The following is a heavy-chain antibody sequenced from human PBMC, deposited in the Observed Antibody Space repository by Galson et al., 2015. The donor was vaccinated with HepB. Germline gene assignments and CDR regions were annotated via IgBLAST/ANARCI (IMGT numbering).Heavy chain of an antibody. CDR1: GDSVSSNSAA. J-gene: IGHJ4*02. CDR2: TYYRSKWYN. D-gene: IGHD3-10*01. CDR3: ARGFRSAVDY. V-gene: IGHV6-1*01. Sequence: CAISGDSVSSNSAAWIWIRQSPSRGLEWLGRTYYRSKWYNDYAVSVQGRITISPDTSKNQFSLQLNSVTPDDTAVYYCARGFRSAVDYWGQGTLVTVSS.